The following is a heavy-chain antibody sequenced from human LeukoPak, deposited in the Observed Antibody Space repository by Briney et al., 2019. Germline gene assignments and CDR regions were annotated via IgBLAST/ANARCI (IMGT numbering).Heavy chain of an antibody. CDR1: GGSISSYY. J-gene: IGHJ5*02. CDR3: ARQYSSGWYGWFDP. D-gene: IGHD6-19*01. V-gene: IGHV4-4*07. Sequence: SETLSLTCTVSGGSISSYYWSWIRQPAGKGLEWIGRIDTSGNTNYKPSLKSRVTMSVDTSKNQFSLKLSSVTAADTAVYYCARQYSSGWYGWFDPWGQGTLVTVSS. CDR2: IDTSGNT.